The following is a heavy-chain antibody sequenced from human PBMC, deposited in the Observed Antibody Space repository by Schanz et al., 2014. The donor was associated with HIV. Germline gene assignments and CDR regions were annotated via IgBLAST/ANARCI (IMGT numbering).Heavy chain of an antibody. V-gene: IGHV3-21*06. CDR3: AKDGYNSVSRKDYYFDS. CDR1: GFTLNGYS. J-gene: IGHJ4*02. CDR2: ISGSSNKI. Sequence: EVQLVESGGRLVKPGESLTLSCITSGFTLNGYSMNWVRQAPGKGLEWVSSISGSSNKIYYEHSVKDRFIVSRDNAQNLVFMQLNSLRVEDTAVYFCAKDGYNSVSRKDYYFDSWGQGTLVTVSS. D-gene: IGHD1-1*01.